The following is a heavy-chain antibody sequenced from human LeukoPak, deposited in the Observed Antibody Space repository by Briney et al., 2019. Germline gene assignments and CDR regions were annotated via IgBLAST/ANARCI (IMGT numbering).Heavy chain of an antibody. V-gene: IGHV3-30-3*01. D-gene: IGHD1-7*01. CDR3: ARGLELPGAFDI. CDR1: GFTFSSYA. Sequence: GGSLRLSCAASGFTFSSYAMHWVRQAPGKGLEWVAVISFDGSNKYYADSVKGRFTISRDNSKNTLYLQMNSLRAEDTAVYYCARGLELPGAFDIWGQGTMVTVSS. J-gene: IGHJ3*02. CDR2: ISFDGSNK.